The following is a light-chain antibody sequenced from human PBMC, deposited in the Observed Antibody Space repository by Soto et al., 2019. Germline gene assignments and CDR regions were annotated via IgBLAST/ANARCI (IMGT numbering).Light chain of an antibody. CDR3: CSYAGSSPVV. CDR1: SGDVGSYNL. V-gene: IGLV2-23*01. J-gene: IGLJ2*01. Sequence: QSVLTQPASVSGSPGQSITISCTGTSGDVGSYNLVSWYQQHPGKAPKLMIYEGSKRPSGVSNRFSGCKSGNTASLTTSGLQAEDEADYYCCSYAGSSPVVFGGGTKLTVL. CDR2: EGS.